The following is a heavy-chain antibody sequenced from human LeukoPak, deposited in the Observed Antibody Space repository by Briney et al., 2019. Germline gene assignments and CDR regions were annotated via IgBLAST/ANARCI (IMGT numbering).Heavy chain of an antibody. Sequence: PGGSLRLSCAASGFTFSNYAMSWVRQAPGKRLEWVSSVSGGGGTTYYADSVKGRFTISRDNSKNTLYLQMNSLRAEDTAVYYCARDSVSSWRYYYYYYGMDVWGQGTTVTVSS. CDR3: ARDSVSSWRYYYYYYGMDV. D-gene: IGHD6-13*01. V-gene: IGHV3-23*01. J-gene: IGHJ6*02. CDR1: GFTFSNYA. CDR2: VSGGGGTT.